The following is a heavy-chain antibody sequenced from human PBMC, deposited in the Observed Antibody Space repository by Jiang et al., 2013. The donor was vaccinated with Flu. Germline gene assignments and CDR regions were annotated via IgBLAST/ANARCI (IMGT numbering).Heavy chain of an antibody. CDR1: FTSYW. J-gene: IGHJ4*02. Sequence: FTSYWIGWVRQTPGKGLEWMGIIYPGDSDTRYSPSFQGQVTISVDKSISTAYLQWGSLRASDTAMYYCTSHDDFGSWGQGTLVTVSS. V-gene: IGHV5-51*01. CDR2: IYPGDSDT. CDR3: TSHDDFGS.